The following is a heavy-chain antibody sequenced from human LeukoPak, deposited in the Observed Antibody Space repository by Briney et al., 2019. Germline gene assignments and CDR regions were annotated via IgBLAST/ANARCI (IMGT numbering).Heavy chain of an antibody. CDR2: IYTSGST. V-gene: IGHV4-61*02. Sequence: SETLSLTCTVSGGSISSGSYYWSWIRQPAGKGLEWIGRIYTSGSTNYNPSLKSRVTISVDTSKNQFSLKLSSVTAADTAVYYCARATKIPDREEERWLQLMDWFDPWGQGTLVTVSS. D-gene: IGHD5-24*01. J-gene: IGHJ5*02. CDR1: GGSISSGSYY. CDR3: ARATKIPDREEERWLQLMDWFDP.